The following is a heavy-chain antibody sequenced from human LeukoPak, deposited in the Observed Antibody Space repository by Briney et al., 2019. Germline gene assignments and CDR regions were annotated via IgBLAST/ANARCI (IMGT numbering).Heavy chain of an antibody. CDR3: ARVTLGSWYFDL. J-gene: IGHJ2*01. CDR2: ISTYNGNT. Sequence: ASVKVSCKASGYTFTTYAISWVRQAPGQGLEWMGWISTYNGNTNYAQKFQGRVTLTTDTSTSTAHMDLRSLRSDDTAVYHCARVTLGSWYFDLWGRGTLVTVSS. D-gene: IGHD2-15*01. CDR1: GYTFTTYA. V-gene: IGHV1-18*01.